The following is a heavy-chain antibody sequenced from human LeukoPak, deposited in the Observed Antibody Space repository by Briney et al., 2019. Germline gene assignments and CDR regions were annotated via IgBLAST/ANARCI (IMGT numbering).Heavy chain of an antibody. CDR3: ARGYYYGSGSYLFYFDY. V-gene: IGHV3-11*04. D-gene: IGHD3-10*01. J-gene: IGHJ4*02. CDR1: GFIFSDYY. CDR2: ISSSGSTI. Sequence: GGSLRLSCAASGFIFSDYYMSWIRQAPGKGPEWVSYISSSGSTIYYADSVEGRFTISRDNAKNSLYLQMNSLRAEDTAVYYCARGYYYGSGSYLFYFDYWGQGTLVTVSS.